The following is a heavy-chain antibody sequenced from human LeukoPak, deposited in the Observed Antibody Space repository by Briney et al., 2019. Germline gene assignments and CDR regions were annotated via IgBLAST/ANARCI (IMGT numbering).Heavy chain of an antibody. D-gene: IGHD6-13*01. J-gene: IGHJ4*02. CDR2: ITGSGGST. CDR1: GFTFSTYG. Sequence: GGSLRLSCVASGFTFSTYGMSWVRQAPGKGLEWVSAITGSGGSTYYADSVKGRFTISRDNSKNTLYLQMNSLRAEDTAVYYCARDRTGSSSWHEFDYWGQGTLVTVSS. CDR3: ARDRTGSSSWHEFDY. V-gene: IGHV3-23*01.